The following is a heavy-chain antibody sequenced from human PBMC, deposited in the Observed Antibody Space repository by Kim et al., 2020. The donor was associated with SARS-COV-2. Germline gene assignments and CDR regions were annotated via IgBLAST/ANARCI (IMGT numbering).Heavy chain of an antibody. J-gene: IGHJ4*02. CDR3: ARDAF. Sequence: QAGSVKHYVDSVKGRFTISRDNAKNSLSLQMNSLRVEDTAVYYCARDAFWGQGTLVTVSS. CDR2: QAGSVK. V-gene: IGHV3-7*01.